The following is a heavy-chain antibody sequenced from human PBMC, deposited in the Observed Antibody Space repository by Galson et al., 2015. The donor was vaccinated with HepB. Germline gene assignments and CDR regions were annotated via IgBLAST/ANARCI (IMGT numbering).Heavy chain of an antibody. D-gene: IGHD4/OR15-4a*01. J-gene: IGHJ4*02. Sequence: SLRLSCAASGFTFSSFALGWVRQAPGKGLEWVSLITIDGDGTFYADSVKGRFTISRDNSKNTVDLQMSSLRVEDTALYYCAKWAPYGAREGGFDCWGQGTLVTVSS. CDR3: AKWAPYGAREGGFDC. V-gene: IGHV3-23*01. CDR1: GFTFSSFA. CDR2: ITIDGDGT.